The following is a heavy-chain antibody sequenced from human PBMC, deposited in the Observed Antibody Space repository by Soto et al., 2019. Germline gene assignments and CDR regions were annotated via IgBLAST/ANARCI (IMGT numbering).Heavy chain of an antibody. D-gene: IGHD6-13*01. CDR1: GYSFTSYW. J-gene: IGHJ3*02. CDR2: IYPGDSDT. CDR3: ARKTAADTHAFDI. Sequence: GESLKISCKGSGYSFTSYWIGWVRQMPGKGLEWMGIIYPGDSDTRYSPSFQGQVTISADKSISTAYLQWSSLKASDTAMYCCARKTAADTHAFDIWGQGTMVTVSS. V-gene: IGHV5-51*01.